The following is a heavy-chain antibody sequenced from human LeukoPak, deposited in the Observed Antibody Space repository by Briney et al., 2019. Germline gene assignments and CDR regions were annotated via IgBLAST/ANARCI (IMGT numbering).Heavy chain of an antibody. Sequence: GGSLRLSCAASGFTFIDYYMSWIRQAPGKGLEWVAYIGTSGNATYYADSVRGRFTISRDNAKSSLYPRLNSLRVEDTAVYYCVRETVLLMVYEAFDPWGQGTLVTVSS. CDR1: GFTFIDYY. V-gene: IGHV3-11*01. D-gene: IGHD2-8*01. J-gene: IGHJ5*02. CDR3: VRETVLLMVYEAFDP. CDR2: IGTSGNAT.